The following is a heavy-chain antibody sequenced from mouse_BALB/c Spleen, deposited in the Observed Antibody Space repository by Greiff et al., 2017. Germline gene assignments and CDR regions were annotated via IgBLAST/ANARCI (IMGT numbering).Heavy chain of an antibody. J-gene: IGHJ2*01. D-gene: IGHD2-4*01. CDR3: ARGSTMITYFDY. Sequence: EVKLEESGPGLVKPSQSLSLTCSVTGYSITSGYYWNWIRQFPGNKLEWMGYISYDGSNNYNPSLKNRISITRDTSKNQFFLKLNSVTTEDTATYYCARGSTMITYFDYWGQGTTLTVSS. CDR2: ISYDGSN. V-gene: IGHV3-6*02. CDR1: GYSITSGYY.